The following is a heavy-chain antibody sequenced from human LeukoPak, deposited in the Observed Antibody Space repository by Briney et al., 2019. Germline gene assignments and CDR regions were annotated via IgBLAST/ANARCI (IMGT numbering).Heavy chain of an antibody. V-gene: IGHV4-39*01. Sequence: SETLSLTCIASGDSISTSGYFWGWIRQPPGKGLEGNTTIYYTGVTYYNSSFRSRVTISVTTSKNQFSLKVNSVTTADTAVYSCAKQLWQRSNSSWFDPWGQGTLVTVSS. CDR1: GDSISTSGYF. J-gene: IGHJ5*02. CDR3: AKQLWQRSNSSWFDP. D-gene: IGHD2-2*01. CDR2: IYYTGVT.